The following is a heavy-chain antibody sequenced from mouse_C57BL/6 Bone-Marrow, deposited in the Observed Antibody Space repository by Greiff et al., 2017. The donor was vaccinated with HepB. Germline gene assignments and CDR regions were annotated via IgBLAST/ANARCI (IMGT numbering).Heavy chain of an antibody. V-gene: IGHV14-4*01. CDR1: GFNIKDDY. J-gene: IGHJ3*01. CDR2: IDPENGDT. D-gene: IGHD3-3*01. Sequence: EVKLMESGAELVRPGASVKLSCTASGFNIKDDYMHWVKQRPEQGLEWIGWIDPENGDTEYASKFQGKATITADPSSNTAYLQLSSLTSEDTAVYYCTTEGPAGFAYWGQGTLVTVSA. CDR3: TTEGPAGFAY.